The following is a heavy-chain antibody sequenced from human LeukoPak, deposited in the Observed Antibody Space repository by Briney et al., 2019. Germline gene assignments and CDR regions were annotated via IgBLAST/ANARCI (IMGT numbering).Heavy chain of an antibody. V-gene: IGHV3-49*04. CDR1: GFTFGDYA. D-gene: IGHD3-9*01. CDR3: TRELHYDILTGYFPYYFDY. J-gene: IGHJ4*02. CDR2: IRSKAYGGTI. Sequence: GGSLRLSCTASGFTFGDYAMSWVRQAPGKGLEWVGFIRSKAYGGTIEYAASVKGRFTISRDDSKSIAYLQMNSLKTEDTAVYYCTRELHYDILTGYFPYYFDYWGQGTLVTVSS.